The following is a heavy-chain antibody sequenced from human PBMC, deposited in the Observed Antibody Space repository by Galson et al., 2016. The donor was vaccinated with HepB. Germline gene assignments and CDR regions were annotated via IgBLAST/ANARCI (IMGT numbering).Heavy chain of an antibody. Sequence: SLRLSCAASGFTLSSYGMHWVRQAPGKGLEWVAVIRYDGSDKYYADSVKGRFTISRDNSKNTLYLQMNSLRAEDTAIYYCAKSAVAKVVYYYYGMDVWGKGTTVTVSS. V-gene: IGHV3-33*06. CDR3: AKSAVAKVVYYYYGMDV. D-gene: IGHD6-13*01. CDR2: IRYDGSDK. J-gene: IGHJ6*04. CDR1: GFTLSSYG.